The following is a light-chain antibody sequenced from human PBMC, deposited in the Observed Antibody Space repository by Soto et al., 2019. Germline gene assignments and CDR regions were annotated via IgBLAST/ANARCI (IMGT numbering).Light chain of an antibody. CDR2: WAS. CDR3: QQYYSTVYS. J-gene: IGKJ2*03. Sequence: DIVMTQSPDSLAVSLGERATINCKSSQSVLLSSNNRNYLAWYQQKAGQPPKLLIYWASTRESGVPDRFSGSGSGTDFTLTISGLQAADVAVYYCQQYYSTVYSFGQGTKLEIK. CDR1: QSVLLSSNNRNY. V-gene: IGKV4-1*01.